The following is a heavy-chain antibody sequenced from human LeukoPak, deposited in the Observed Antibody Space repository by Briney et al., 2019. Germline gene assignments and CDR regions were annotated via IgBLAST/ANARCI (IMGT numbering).Heavy chain of an antibody. Sequence: SVKVSCKASGGTFSSYAISWVRQAPGQGLEWMGGIIPIFGTANYAQKFQGRVTITADESTSTAYMELSSLRSEDTAVYYCARASDRSSTSCQGYYYYGMDVWGKGTTVTVSS. CDR2: IIPIFGTA. J-gene: IGHJ6*04. CDR1: GGTFSSYA. V-gene: IGHV1-69*01. D-gene: IGHD2-2*01. CDR3: ARASDRSSTSCQGYYYYGMDV.